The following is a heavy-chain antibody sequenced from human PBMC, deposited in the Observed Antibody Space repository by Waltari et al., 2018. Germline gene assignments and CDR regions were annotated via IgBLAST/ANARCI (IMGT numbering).Heavy chain of an antibody. CDR2: INHSGST. J-gene: IGHJ4*02. CDR1: GGSFSGYY. CDR3: ARTHGSGWPFDY. V-gene: IGHV4-34*01. Sequence: QVQLQQWGAGLLKPSETLSLTCAVYGGSFSGYYWSWIRQPPGKGLEWIGEINHSGSTNYNPSLKSRVTISVDTSKNQFSLKLSSVTAADTAVYYCARTHGSGWPFDYWGQGTLVTVSS. D-gene: IGHD6-19*01.